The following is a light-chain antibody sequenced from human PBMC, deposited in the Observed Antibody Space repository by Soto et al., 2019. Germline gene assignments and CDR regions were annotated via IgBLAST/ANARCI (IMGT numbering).Light chain of an antibody. CDR1: KLGDRF. CDR3: QAWDSSTGVV. J-gene: IGLJ2*01. CDR2: QDT. V-gene: IGLV3-1*01. Sequence: SYELTQPPSVSVSPGQTASIPCSGDKLGDRFACWYQQKPGQSPVMVMYQDTKRPSGIPERFSGSNSGNTATLTISGTQAMDEADYYCQAWDSSTGVVFGGGTKVTVL.